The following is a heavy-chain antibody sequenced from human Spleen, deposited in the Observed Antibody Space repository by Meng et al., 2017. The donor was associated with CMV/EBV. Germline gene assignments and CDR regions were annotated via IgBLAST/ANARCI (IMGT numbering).Heavy chain of an antibody. CDR3: AREPQHCSSTSCHIVGAFDI. D-gene: IGHD2-2*02. CDR1: GYTFISYG. CDR2: ISAYNDNT. V-gene: IGHV1-18*01. J-gene: IGHJ3*02. Sequence: ASVKVSCKASGYTFISYGISWVRQAPGQGFEWMGWISAYNDNTNYAQKLQGRVTMTTDTSTSTAYMELRNLRSDDTAVYYCAREPQHCSSTSCHIVGAFDIWGQGTMVTVSS.